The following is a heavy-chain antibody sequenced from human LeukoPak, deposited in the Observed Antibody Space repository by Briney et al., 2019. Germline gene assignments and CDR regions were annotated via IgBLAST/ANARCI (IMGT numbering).Heavy chain of an antibody. J-gene: IGHJ4*02. CDR2: IYPRDGST. Sequence: ASVKVSCKASGYTFTSNYIHWVRQAPGQGLEWMGMIYPRDGSTSYAQKFQGRVTATRDTSTSTVHMELSGLRSEDTAVYYCARDQEGFDYWGQGTLVTVSS. CDR1: GYTFTSNY. CDR3: ARDQEGFDY. V-gene: IGHV1-46*01.